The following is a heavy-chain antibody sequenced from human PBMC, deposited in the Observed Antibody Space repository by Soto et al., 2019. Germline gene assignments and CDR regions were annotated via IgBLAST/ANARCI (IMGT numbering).Heavy chain of an antibody. V-gene: IGHV4-34*01. Sequence: SETLSLTCAVYGGSFSGYYWSWIRQPPGKGLEWIGEINHSGSTNYNPSLKSRVTISVDTSKDQFSLKLSSVTAADTAVYYCARGVAADIIVVVAATFDYWGQGTLVTVS. CDR3: ARGVAADIIVVVAATFDY. CDR2: INHSGST. J-gene: IGHJ4*02. D-gene: IGHD2-15*01. CDR1: GGSFSGYY.